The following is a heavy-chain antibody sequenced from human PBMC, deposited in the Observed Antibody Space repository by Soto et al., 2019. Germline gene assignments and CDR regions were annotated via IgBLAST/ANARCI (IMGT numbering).Heavy chain of an antibody. J-gene: IGHJ6*02. Sequence: GGSLRLSCGASGFTFRSYAMHWVRQTPGKGLEWVAVISYDGSSISYADSVKGRFTISRDNAKNTLYLQMNSLRAEDTAVYYCAREPRSVYGMDVWGQGTTVTVSS. CDR3: AREPRSVYGMDV. V-gene: IGHV3-30*04. CDR2: ISYDGSSI. CDR1: GFTFRSYA. D-gene: IGHD6-6*01.